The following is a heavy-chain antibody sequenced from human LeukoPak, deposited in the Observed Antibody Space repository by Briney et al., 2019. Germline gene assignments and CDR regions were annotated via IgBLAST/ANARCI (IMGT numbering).Heavy chain of an antibody. V-gene: IGHV3-23*01. J-gene: IGHJ6*03. CDR2: ISGSGGGT. Sequence: GGSLRLSCAASGFTFSTYAMSWVRQAAGKGLEWVSLISGSGGGTYYADSVKGRFTISRDNSKDTLYLQLNSLRVEDTAVYYCAKNRGAGSHYYYHMNVWGKGTTVTVSS. D-gene: IGHD1-26*01. CDR3: AKNRGAGSHYYYHMNV. CDR1: GFTFSTYA.